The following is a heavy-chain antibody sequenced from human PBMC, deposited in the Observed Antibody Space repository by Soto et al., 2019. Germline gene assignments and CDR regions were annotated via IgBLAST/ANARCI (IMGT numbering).Heavy chain of an antibody. V-gene: IGHV5-51*01. CDR1: GYSFTNYW. Sequence: GESLKISCKGSGYSFTNYWIGWVRQMPGKGLEWMGIIYPGDSDTRYSPSFQGQVTISADKSISTAYLQWSSLKASDTAMYYCARQIPDSRRYYYGMDVWGQGTTVTVSS. D-gene: IGHD3-22*01. CDR3: ARQIPDSRRYYYGMDV. J-gene: IGHJ6*02. CDR2: IYPGDSDT.